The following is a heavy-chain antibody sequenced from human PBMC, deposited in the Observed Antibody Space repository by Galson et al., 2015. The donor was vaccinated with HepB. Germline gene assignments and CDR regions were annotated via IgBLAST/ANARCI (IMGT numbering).Heavy chain of an antibody. J-gene: IGHJ3*02. CDR2: IIPILGIA. D-gene: IGHD6-19*01. Sequence: SVKVSCKASGGTFSSYTISWVRQAPGQGLEWMGRIIPILGIANYAQKFQGRVTITADKSTSTAYMELSSLRSEDTAVYYCARMRSRAVADENAFDIWGQRTMVTVSS. CDR3: ARMRSRAVADENAFDI. V-gene: IGHV1-69*02. CDR1: GGTFSSYT.